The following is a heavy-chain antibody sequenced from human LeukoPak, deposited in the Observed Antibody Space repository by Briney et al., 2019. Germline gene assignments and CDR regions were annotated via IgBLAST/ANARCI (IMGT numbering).Heavy chain of an antibody. J-gene: IGHJ6*03. D-gene: IGHD2-8*01. CDR2: ISGSGSST. V-gene: IGHV3-23*01. CDR3: AKDRCSNGVGCYYYYMDV. Sequence: GGTLRLSCAASGFTFTSYGMSWVRQAPGKGLEWVSVISGSGSSTYYAHSVKGRFTISRDNSKNTLYLQMNSLRAEDTAVYYCAKDRCSNGVGCYYYYMDVWGKGTSVTISS. CDR1: GFTFTSYG.